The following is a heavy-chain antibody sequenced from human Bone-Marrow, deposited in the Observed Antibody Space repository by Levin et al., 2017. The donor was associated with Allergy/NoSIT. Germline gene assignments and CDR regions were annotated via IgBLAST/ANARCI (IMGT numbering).Heavy chain of an antibody. Sequence: SCAASGFTFNGYAMTWVRQVPGKGLDWVSAIRGSGSNTFYSDSVKGRFTISRDNSKDILYLEMDNLRADDTAVYFCARALKAYTNFIWDWYFDLWGRGTLVTVSS. V-gene: IGHV3-23*01. J-gene: IGHJ2*01. CDR1: GFTFNGYA. D-gene: IGHD4-11*01. CDR2: IRGSGSNT. CDR3: ARALKAYTNFIWDWYFDL.